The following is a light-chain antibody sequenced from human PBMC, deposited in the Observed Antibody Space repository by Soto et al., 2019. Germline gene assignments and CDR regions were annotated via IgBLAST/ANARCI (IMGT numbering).Light chain of an antibody. CDR2: AAS. CDR3: QQADSLPLVT. Sequence: DIQMTQSPSSVSASVGDRVTITCRASQDISTWLAWYQQKPGKAPKLLIYAASSLFSGVPSRFSGSGSGTDFTLRISSVQPEDFATYYCQQADSLPLVTFGQGTRLDLK. CDR1: QDISTW. V-gene: IGKV1-12*01. J-gene: IGKJ5*01.